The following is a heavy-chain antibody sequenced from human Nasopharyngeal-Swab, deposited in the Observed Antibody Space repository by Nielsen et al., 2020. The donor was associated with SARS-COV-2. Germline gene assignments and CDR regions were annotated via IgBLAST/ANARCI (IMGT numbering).Heavy chain of an antibody. D-gene: IGHD3-16*02. Sequence: GESLKISCAASGFTFSDYYMSWIRQAPGKGLEWVSYISSSGSTIYSADSVKGRFTISRDNAKNSLYLQMNSLRAEDTAVYYCARDLITFGGVIAQGYWGQGTLVTVSS. V-gene: IGHV3-11*01. CDR3: ARDLITFGGVIAQGY. J-gene: IGHJ4*02. CDR2: ISSSGSTI. CDR1: GFTFSDYY.